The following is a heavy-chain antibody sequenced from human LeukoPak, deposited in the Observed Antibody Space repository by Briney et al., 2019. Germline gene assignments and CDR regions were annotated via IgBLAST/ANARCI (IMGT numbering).Heavy chain of an antibody. Sequence: PSETLSLTCTVSGGSISSGGYYWSWIRQPPGKGLEWVGYIYHSGSTYYNPSLKSRVTISVDRSKNQFSLKLSSVTAADTAVYYCARHAYSNIVVVPAAPFDYWGQGTLVTVSS. CDR1: GGSISSGGYY. V-gene: IGHV4-30-2*01. J-gene: IGHJ4*02. D-gene: IGHD2-2*01. CDR2: IYHSGST. CDR3: ARHAYSNIVVVPAAPFDY.